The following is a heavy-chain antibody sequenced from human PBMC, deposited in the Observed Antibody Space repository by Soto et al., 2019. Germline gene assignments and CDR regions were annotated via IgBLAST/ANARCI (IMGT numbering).Heavy chain of an antibody. CDR3: ARGGHYYDSSGYYPSFDY. CDR1: GGSVSSGSYY. J-gene: IGHJ4*02. V-gene: IGHV4-61*01. CDR2: IYYSGST. D-gene: IGHD3-22*01. Sequence: SETLSLTCTVSGGSVSSGSYYWSWIRQPPGKGLEWIGYIYYSGSTNYNPSLKSRVTISVDTSKNQFSLKLSSVTAADTAVYYCARGGHYYDSSGYYPSFDYWGQGTLVTASS.